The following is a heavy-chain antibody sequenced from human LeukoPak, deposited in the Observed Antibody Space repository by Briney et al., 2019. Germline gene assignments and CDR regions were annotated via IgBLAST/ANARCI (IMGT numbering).Heavy chain of an antibody. D-gene: IGHD4-23*01. V-gene: IGHV3-30*02. CDR2: IRNDGSNN. CDR3: ARTYGANSLDY. CDR1: GFTFSHHG. J-gene: IGHJ4*02. Sequence: GGSLRLSCAASGFTFSHHGMHWVRQAPGKGLEWVAFIRNDGSNNYYADSVKGRFTISRDNANNLVYLQMNSLRAEDTALYYCARTYGANSLDYWGQGALVTVSS.